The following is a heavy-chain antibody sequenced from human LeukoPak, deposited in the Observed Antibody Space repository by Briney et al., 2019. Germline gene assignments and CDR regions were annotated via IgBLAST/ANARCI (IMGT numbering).Heavy chain of an antibody. D-gene: IGHD6-13*01. CDR1: GGSLSSGGYY. CDR3: ARRRQQGSSYYFDY. CDR2: IYYSGST. J-gene: IGHJ4*02. Sequence: PSETLSLTCTVSGGSLSSGGYYWSWIRQHPGKGLEWIGYIYYSGSTYYNPSLKSRVTISVDTTKNQFSLKLSSVTAADTAVYYCARRRQQGSSYYFDYWGQGTLVTVSS. V-gene: IGHV4-31*03.